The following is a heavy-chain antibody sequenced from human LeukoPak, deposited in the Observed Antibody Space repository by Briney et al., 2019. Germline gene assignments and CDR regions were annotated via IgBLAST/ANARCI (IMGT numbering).Heavy chain of an antibody. V-gene: IGHV4-34*01. D-gene: IGHD3-3*01. Sequence: PSETLSLTCAVYGGSFSGYYWSWIRQPPGKGLEWIGEINHSGSTNYNPSLKSRVTISVDTSKNQFSLKLSSVTAADTAVYYCARPSWSGYYNRAYYFDYWGQGTLVTVSS. CDR3: ARPSWSGYYNRAYYFDY. CDR1: GGSFSGYY. J-gene: IGHJ4*02. CDR2: INHSGST.